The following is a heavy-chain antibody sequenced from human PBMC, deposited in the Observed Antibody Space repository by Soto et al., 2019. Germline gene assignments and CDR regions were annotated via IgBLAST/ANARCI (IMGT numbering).Heavy chain of an antibody. V-gene: IGHV4-61*01. CDR3: ARLSRGADY. CDR2: IYYSGST. D-gene: IGHD3-16*02. Sequence: QVQLQDSGPGLVKPSETLSLTCTVSGGSVSSGSYYWSWIRQPPGKGLEWIGYIYYSGSTNYNPSLKSRVTISVDTSKNQFSLKLSSATAADTAVYYCARLSRGADYWGQGTLVTVSS. CDR1: GGSVSSGSYY. J-gene: IGHJ4*02.